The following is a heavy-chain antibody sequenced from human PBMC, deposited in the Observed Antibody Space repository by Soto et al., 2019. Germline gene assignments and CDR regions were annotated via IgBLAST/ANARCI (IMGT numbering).Heavy chain of an antibody. V-gene: IGHV4-34*01. Sequence: PSETLSLTCAVYGGSFSGYYWSWIRQPPGQGLEWIGEINHSGSTNYNPSLKSRVTISVDTSKNQFSLKLSSVTAADTAVYYCARGLLYYDFWSGYYGNWFDPWGQGTLVTVSS. CDR1: GGSFSGYY. D-gene: IGHD3-3*01. CDR3: ARGLLYYDFWSGYYGNWFDP. J-gene: IGHJ5*02. CDR2: INHSGST.